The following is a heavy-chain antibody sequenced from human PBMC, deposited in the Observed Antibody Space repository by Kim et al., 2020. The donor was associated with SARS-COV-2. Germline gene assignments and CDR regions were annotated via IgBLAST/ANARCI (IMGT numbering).Heavy chain of an antibody. CDR2: ISSSSSYI. J-gene: IGHJ5*02. D-gene: IGHD3-10*01. V-gene: IGHV3-21*01. CDR1: GFTFSSYS. Sequence: GGSLRLSCAASGFTFSSYSMNWVRQAPGKGLEWVSSISSSSSYIYYADSVKGRFTISRDNAKNSLYLQMNSLRAEDTSVYYCARDSVTMVRGVPNWFDPWGQGTLVTVSS. CDR3: ARDSVTMVRGVPNWFDP.